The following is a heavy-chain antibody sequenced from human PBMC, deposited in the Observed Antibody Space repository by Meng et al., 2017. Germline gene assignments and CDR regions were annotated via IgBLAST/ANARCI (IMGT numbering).Heavy chain of an antibody. Sequence: QGPLVQSGAEVKTPAASVKVSCKASGYTFTGYYMHWVRQAPGQGLEWMGRINPNSGGTNYAQKFQGRVTMTRDTSISTAYMELSRLRSDDTAVYYCARGLYGSGSPREYFDYWGQGTLVTVSS. CDR2: INPNSGGT. CDR3: ARGLYGSGSPREYFDY. CDR1: GYTFTGYY. V-gene: IGHV1-2*06. J-gene: IGHJ4*02. D-gene: IGHD3-10*01.